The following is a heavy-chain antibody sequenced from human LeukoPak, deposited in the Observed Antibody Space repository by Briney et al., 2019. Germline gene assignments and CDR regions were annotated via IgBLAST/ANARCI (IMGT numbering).Heavy chain of an antibody. Sequence: GASVKVSCKASGYTFTSHGISWVRQAPGQGLEWMGWISAYNGNTNYAQKLQGRVTMTTDTSTSTAYMELRSLRSDDTAVYYCASGRDGYNPIAPFDYWGQGTLVTVPS. J-gene: IGHJ4*02. CDR3: ASGRDGYNPIAPFDY. CDR2: ISAYNGNT. CDR1: GYTFTSHG. D-gene: IGHD5-24*01. V-gene: IGHV1-18*01.